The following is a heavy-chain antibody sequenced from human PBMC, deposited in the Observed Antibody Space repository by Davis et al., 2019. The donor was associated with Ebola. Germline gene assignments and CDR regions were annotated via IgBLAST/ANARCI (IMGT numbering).Heavy chain of an antibody. CDR2: TYFNSRWYY. Sequence: PSETLSLTCAISGDSVSGGSGGWNWIRQSPSRGLEWLGRTYFNSRWYYDYAVSVKSRITINPDTSKNQFSLHLNSVTPEDTAVYYCARGWLRTGLDIWGQGTMVIVSS. J-gene: IGHJ3*02. CDR3: ARGWLRTGLDI. D-gene: IGHD5-24*01. CDR1: GDSVSGGSGG. V-gene: IGHV6-1*01.